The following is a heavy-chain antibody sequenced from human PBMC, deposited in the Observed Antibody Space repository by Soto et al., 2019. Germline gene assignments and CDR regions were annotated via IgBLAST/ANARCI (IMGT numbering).Heavy chain of an antibody. CDR2: INPSGGST. Sequence: GASVKVSCKASGYTVSSYDMHWVRQAPGQGLEWMGIINPSGGSTSYAQKFQGRVTMTRDTSTSTVYMELSSLRSEDTAVYYCASGEESGGGAFDTWGQGTMVTVSS. CDR3: ASGEESGGGAFDT. V-gene: IGHV1-46*03. D-gene: IGHD3-10*01. J-gene: IGHJ3*02. CDR1: GYTVSSYD.